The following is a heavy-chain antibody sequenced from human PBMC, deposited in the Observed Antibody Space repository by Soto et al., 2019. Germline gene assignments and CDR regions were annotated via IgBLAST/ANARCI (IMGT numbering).Heavy chain of an antibody. J-gene: IGHJ5*02. CDR3: ARDFFDSSDYTTNWFDP. CDR1: GDSSSNSLFY. D-gene: IGHD3-22*01. Sequence: PSETLSLICSVSGDSSSNSLFYWAWIRQPPGEGLEWIGSIYHTGNAYYNPSLKSRVTISVDTSKNQFSLKLTSVTAADAALYYCARDFFDSSDYTTNWFDPWGQGTLVT. CDR2: IYHTGNA. V-gene: IGHV4-39*01.